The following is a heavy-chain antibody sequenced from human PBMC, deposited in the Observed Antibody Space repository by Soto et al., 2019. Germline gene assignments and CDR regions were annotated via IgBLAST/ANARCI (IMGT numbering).Heavy chain of an antibody. V-gene: IGHV4-34*01. CDR1: GGSFSGYY. D-gene: IGHD2-8*01. CDR3: AILRRRGYCTNGVCPKDY. Sequence: QVQLQQWGAGLLKPSETLSLTCAVYGGSFSGYYWSWIRQPPGKGLEWIGEINHSGSTNYNPSLKSRVTISVDTSKNQFSLKLSSVTAADTAVYYCAILRRRGYCTNGVCPKDYWGQGTLVTVSS. CDR2: INHSGST. J-gene: IGHJ4*02.